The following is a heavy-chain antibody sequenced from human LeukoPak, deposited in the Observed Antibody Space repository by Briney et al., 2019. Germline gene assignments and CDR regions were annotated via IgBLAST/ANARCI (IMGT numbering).Heavy chain of an antibody. CDR1: GFTFSSYG. CDR3: ARDERVDYHDSSGYQDY. V-gene: IGHV3-33*01. D-gene: IGHD3-22*01. J-gene: IGHJ4*02. Sequence: GGSLRLSCAASGFTFSSYGMHWVRQAPGKGLEWVAVIWYDGSNKYYADSVKGRFTISRDNSKNTLYLQMNSLRAEDTAVYYCARDERVDYHDSSGYQDYWGQGTLVTVSS. CDR2: IWYDGSNK.